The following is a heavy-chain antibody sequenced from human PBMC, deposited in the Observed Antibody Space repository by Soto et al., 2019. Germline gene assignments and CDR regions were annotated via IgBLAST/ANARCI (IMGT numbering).Heavy chain of an antibody. J-gene: IGHJ5*02. CDR1: GGSMNNANSS. Sequence: SETLSLTCSVSGGSMNNANSSWSWIRQPPGRGLEWIGYIIHSGSTFYNPSLRGRVTISVDGSDNQSSLRLSSVTAADTAVYYCARLVAFCLDPPCYSNPQKRWFDPWGPGALVTVSS. CDR3: ARLVAFCLDPPCYSNPQKRWFDP. CDR2: IIHSGST. V-gene: IGHV4-30-2*01. D-gene: IGHD2-15*01.